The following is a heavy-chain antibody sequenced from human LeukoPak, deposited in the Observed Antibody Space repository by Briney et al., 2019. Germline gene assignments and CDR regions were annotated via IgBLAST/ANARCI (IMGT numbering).Heavy chain of an antibody. J-gene: IGHJ4*02. CDR2: ISYDGSNK. D-gene: IGHD5-18*01. CDR3: ARGSSVDTAMVDPGY. V-gene: IGHV3-30-3*01. Sequence: GRSLRLSCAASGFTFSSYAMHWVRQAPGKGLEWVAVISYDGSNKYYADSVKGRFTISRDNSKNTLYLQMNSLRAEDTAVYYCARGSSVDTAMVDPGYWGQGTLVTVSS. CDR1: GFTFSSYA.